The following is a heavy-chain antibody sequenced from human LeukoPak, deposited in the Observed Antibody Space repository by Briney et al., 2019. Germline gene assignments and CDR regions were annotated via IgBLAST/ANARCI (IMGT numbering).Heavy chain of an antibody. J-gene: IGHJ3*02. CDR1: GFTFTTYA. D-gene: IGHD1-14*01. V-gene: IGHV3-23*01. Sequence: GGSLRLSCAASGFTFTTYAMSWVRQAPGKGLEWVSGTSGSGGGTSYADSVKGRFTIFRDNSKNTLYLQMNSLRAEDTAVYYCTRPSHSYGTDAFDIWGQGTMVTVSS. CDR2: TSGSGGGT. CDR3: TRPSHSYGTDAFDI.